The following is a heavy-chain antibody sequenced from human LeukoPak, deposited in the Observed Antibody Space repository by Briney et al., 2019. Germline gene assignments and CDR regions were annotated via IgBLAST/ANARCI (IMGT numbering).Heavy chain of an antibody. J-gene: IGHJ4*02. Sequence: PGGSLRLSCAASGFTFSNYAMHWVRQDSGRGLDWVAVISHDGINTYYADSVKGRFTISRDNSKNTLYLQVNSLRVEDKAVYYCVKDQREAYRSGWSRDFDYWGQGTLVTVSS. D-gene: IGHD6-19*01. CDR2: ISHDGINT. CDR1: GFTFSNYA. CDR3: VKDQREAYRSGWSRDFDY. V-gene: IGHV3-30*18.